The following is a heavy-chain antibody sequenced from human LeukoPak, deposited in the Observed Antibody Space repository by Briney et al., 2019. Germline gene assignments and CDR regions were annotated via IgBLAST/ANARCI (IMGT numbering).Heavy chain of an antibody. Sequence: PSETLSLTCTVSGGSISSYYWNWLRQPPGKGLEWLGYMSNSGSTNYNPSLKSRVSISVDTSKNQFSLKLSSVTAADTAVYYCAREKDFDILTGYQYYFDYWGQGSLVTVSS. CDR3: AREKDFDILTGYQYYFDY. CDR1: GGSISSYY. V-gene: IGHV4-59*01. J-gene: IGHJ4*02. CDR2: MSNSGST. D-gene: IGHD3-9*01.